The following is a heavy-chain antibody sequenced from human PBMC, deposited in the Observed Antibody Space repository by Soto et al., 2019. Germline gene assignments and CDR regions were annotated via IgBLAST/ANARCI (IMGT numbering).Heavy chain of an antibody. D-gene: IGHD6-19*01. V-gene: IGHV1-46*01. CDR1: GYTFTSYY. CDR3: ARPVAGTGDYYYYGMDV. Sequence: ASVKVSCKASGYTFTSYYMHWVRQAPGQGLEWMGIINPSGGSTSYAQKFQGRVTMTRDTSTSTVYMELSSLRSEDTAVYYCARPVAGTGDYYYYGMDVWGQGTTVTVS. CDR2: INPSGGST. J-gene: IGHJ6*02.